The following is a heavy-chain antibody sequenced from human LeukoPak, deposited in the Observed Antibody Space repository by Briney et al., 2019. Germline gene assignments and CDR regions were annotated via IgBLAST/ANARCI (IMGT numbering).Heavy chain of an antibody. CDR3: ASTPIYCGGDCYYFDY. J-gene: IGHJ4*02. Sequence: VASVKVSCKASGYTFTSYYMHWVRQAPGQGLEWMVIINPSGCSTSYAQKFQGRVTMTRDTSTSTVYMELSSLRSEDTAVYYCASTPIYCGGDCYYFDYWGQGTLVTVSS. CDR2: INPSGCST. V-gene: IGHV1-46*01. D-gene: IGHD2-21*02. CDR1: GYTFTSYY.